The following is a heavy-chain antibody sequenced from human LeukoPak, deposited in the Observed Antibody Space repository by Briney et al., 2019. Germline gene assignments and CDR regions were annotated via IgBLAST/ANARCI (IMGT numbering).Heavy chain of an antibody. CDR3: TRDYGERYYYDSSAPFDY. CDR1: GFTFCDYA. CDR2: IRSKADGGTT. J-gene: IGHJ4*02. Sequence: PGRSLRLSCTASGFTFCDYAMSWVRQDPGKGLEWVGLIRSKADGGTTEHAASVKGRFTISRDDSKSIAYLQMNSLKTEDTALYYCTRDYGERYYYDSSAPFDYWGQGTLVTVSS. V-gene: IGHV3-49*04. D-gene: IGHD3-22*01.